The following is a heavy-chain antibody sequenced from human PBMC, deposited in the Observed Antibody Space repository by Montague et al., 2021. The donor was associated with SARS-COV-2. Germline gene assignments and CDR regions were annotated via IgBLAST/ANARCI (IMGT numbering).Heavy chain of an antibody. Sequence: SETLSLTCTVSGGSISSDNYYWDWIRQPPGKGLEWIGSIYDGGSTYYNPSLKSRVTISVDTSKNHFSLKLNSVTAADTAVYYCARRGRKLLPVATTIGGFDIWGQGTMVTVSS. CDR1: GGSISSDNYY. J-gene: IGHJ3*02. CDR3: ARRGRKLLPVATTIGGFDI. D-gene: IGHD5-12*01. V-gene: IGHV4-39*02. CDR2: IYDGGST.